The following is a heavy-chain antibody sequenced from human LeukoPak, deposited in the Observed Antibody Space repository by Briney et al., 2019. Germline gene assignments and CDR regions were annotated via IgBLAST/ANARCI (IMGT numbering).Heavy chain of an antibody. CDR3: ARSGSYYWYFDY. D-gene: IGHD3-10*01. CDR2: IYRSGTI. J-gene: IGHJ4*02. CDR1: GFTVNDNY. V-gene: IGHV3-66*01. Sequence: HPGGSLRLSCAASGFTVNDNYVSWVRQAPGKGLEWVSVIYRSGTIYYADSVKGRFTISRDSSKNTLYLQMNSLRAEDTAVYYCARSGSYYWYFDYWGQGTLVTVSS.